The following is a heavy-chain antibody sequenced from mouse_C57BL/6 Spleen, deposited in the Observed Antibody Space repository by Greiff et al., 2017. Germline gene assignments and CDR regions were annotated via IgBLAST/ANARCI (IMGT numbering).Heavy chain of an antibody. CDR2: IYPGSGST. CDR1: GYTFTSYW. J-gene: IGHJ4*01. Sequence: VQLQQPGAELVKPGASVKMSCKASGYTFTSYWIIWVKQRPGQGLEWIGDIYPGSGSTNYNEKFKSKATLTVDTSSSTAYMQLSSLTSEDSAVYYCARTYGSSYYAMDYWGQGTSVTVSS. D-gene: IGHD1-1*01. CDR3: ARTYGSSYYAMDY. V-gene: IGHV1-55*01.